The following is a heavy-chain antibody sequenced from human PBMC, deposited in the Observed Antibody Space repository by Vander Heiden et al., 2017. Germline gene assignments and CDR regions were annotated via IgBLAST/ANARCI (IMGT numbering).Heavy chain of an antibody. D-gene: IGHD4-17*01. CDR2: SSPGDSDT. V-gene: IGHV5-51*01. Sequence: EVQMVQSGAEVRKPGESLKISCKASGYSFTTYPIGWVRQVPGKGLEWTGTSSPGDSDTRYSPSFRGQVTISVDKSISTAYLQWNSLKASDTAIYYCARRTNTGTTAGGWYFDLWGRGTLVSVSS. CDR3: ARRTNTGTTAGGWYFDL. CDR1: GYSFTTYP. J-gene: IGHJ2*01.